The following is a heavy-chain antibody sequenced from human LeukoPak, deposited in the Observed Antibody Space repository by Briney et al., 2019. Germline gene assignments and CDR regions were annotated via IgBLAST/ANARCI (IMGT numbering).Heavy chain of an antibody. J-gene: IGHJ5*02. V-gene: IGHV1-2*02. CDR1: GYTFTGCY. CDR2: INPNSGGT. D-gene: IGHD5-18*01. CDR3: AREGLRIQLWSRHSNWFDP. Sequence: ASVKVSCKASGYTFTGCYMHWVRQAPGQGLEWMGWINPNSGGTNYAQKFQGRVTMTRDTSISTAYMELSRLRSDDTAVYSWAREGLRIQLWSRHSNWFDPWGQGTLVTVSS.